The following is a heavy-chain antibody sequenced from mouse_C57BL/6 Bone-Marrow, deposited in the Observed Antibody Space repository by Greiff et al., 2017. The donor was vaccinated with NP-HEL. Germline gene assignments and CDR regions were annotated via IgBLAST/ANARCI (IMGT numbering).Heavy chain of an antibody. CDR3: TPYSNYVGGFDY. CDR2: IDPEDGDT. CDR1: GFNIKDYY. V-gene: IGHV14-1*01. Sequence: VQLQQSGAELVRPGASVKLSCTAPGFNIKDYYMHWVKQRPEQGLEWIGRIDPEDGDTEYAPKFQGKATMTADTSSNTAYLQLSSLTSEDTAVYYCTPYSNYVGGFDYWGQGTTLTVSS. J-gene: IGHJ2*01. D-gene: IGHD2-5*01.